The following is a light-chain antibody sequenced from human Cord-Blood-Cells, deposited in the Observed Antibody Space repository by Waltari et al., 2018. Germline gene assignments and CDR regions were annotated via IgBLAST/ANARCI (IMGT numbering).Light chain of an antibody. CDR3: QSADSSGTYPVV. Sequence: SYELTQPPSVSVSPGQTARITCSGDALPKQYASWYQQKQGQAPVLVIYKDSERPSGIPERFSGSSSGTTVTLTISGVQAEDEADYYCQSADSSGTYPVVFGGGTKLTVL. V-gene: IGLV3-25*03. CDR1: ALPKQY. CDR2: KDS. J-gene: IGLJ2*01.